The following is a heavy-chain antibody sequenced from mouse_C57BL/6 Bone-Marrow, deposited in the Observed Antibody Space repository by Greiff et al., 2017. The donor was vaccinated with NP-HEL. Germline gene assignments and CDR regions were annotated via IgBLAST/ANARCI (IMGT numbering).Heavy chain of an antibody. Sequence: QVQLKQSGAELARPGASVKLSCKASGYTFTSYGISWVKQRTGQGLEWIGEIYPRSGNTSYNEKFKGKATLTADKSSSTAYMELRSLTSEDSAVYFCARWGLRQSYWGQGTTLTVSS. J-gene: IGHJ2*01. V-gene: IGHV1-81*01. CDR1: GYTFTSYG. CDR2: IYPRSGNT. CDR3: ARWGLRQSY. D-gene: IGHD2-4*01.